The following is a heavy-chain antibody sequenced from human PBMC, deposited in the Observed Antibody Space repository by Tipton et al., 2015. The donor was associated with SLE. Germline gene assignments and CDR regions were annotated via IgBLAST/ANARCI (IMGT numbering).Heavy chain of an antibody. Sequence: TLSLTCAVYGGSFSGYYWGWVRPPPGKGVGWVGEINHSGSTNYNPSPKSRVTISVDKSKNQFSLKLTSVAATDTAVYNCARRNYDVLTGYYDAFDIWGQGTMVTVSS. J-gene: IGHJ3*02. CDR1: GGSFSGYY. CDR2: INHSGST. CDR3: ARRNYDVLTGYYDAFDI. V-gene: IGHV4-34*01. D-gene: IGHD3-9*01.